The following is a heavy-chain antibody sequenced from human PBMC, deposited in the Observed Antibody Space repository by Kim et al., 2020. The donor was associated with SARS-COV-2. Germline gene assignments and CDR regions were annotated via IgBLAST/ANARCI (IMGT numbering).Heavy chain of an antibody. Sequence: SVKGRITITRDKSKNTLYQQMNSLRAQDKAVYYCAKGDNSGYYYYYGMDVWGQGTTVTVSS. V-gene: IGHV3-33*03. CDR3: AKGDNSGYYYYYGMDV. D-gene: IGHD3-10*01. J-gene: IGHJ6*02.